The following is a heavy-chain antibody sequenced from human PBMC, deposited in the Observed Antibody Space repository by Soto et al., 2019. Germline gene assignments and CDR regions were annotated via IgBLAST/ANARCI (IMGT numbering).Heavy chain of an antibody. Sequence: HPGGSLRLSCAASGFTFSSYDMHWVRQATGKGLEWVSAIGTAGDTYYPGSVKGRFTISRENAKNSLYLQMNSLRAGDTAVYYCARDRGYCSSTSCYSKGPLGYYMDVWGKGTTVTVSS. J-gene: IGHJ6*03. CDR2: IGTAGDT. CDR3: ARDRGYCSSTSCYSKGPLGYYMDV. D-gene: IGHD2-2*01. CDR1: GFTFSSYD. V-gene: IGHV3-13*01.